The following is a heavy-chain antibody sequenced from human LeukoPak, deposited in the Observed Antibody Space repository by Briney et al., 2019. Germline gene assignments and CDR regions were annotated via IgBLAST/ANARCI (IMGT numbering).Heavy chain of an antibody. CDR1: GGSISSYY. Sequence: SETLSLTCIVSGGSISSYYWSWIRQPPGKGLEWIGYIYYSGSTNYNPSLKSRVTISVDTSKNQFSLKLSSVTAADTAVYYCARAILGGLLGYWGQGTLVTVSS. CDR2: IYYSGST. V-gene: IGHV4-59*01. D-gene: IGHD2-15*01. J-gene: IGHJ4*02. CDR3: ARAILGGLLGY.